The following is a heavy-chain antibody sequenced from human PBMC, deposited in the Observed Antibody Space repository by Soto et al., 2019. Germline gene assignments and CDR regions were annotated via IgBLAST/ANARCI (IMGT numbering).Heavy chain of an antibody. J-gene: IGHJ6*02. V-gene: IGHV1-18*04. Sequence: QVQLVQSGAEVKKPGASVKVSCKASGYTFTSYGISWVRQAPGQGREWMGWISAYNGNTNYAQKLQGRVTMTTDTSASTAYMELRSLRSDDTAVYYCARDMVREYYYYGMDVWGQGTTVTVSS. CDR1: GYTFTSYG. D-gene: IGHD3-10*01. CDR3: ARDMVREYYYYGMDV. CDR2: ISAYNGNT.